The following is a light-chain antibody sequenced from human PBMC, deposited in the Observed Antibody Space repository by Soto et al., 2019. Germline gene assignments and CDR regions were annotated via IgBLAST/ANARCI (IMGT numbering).Light chain of an antibody. CDR3: QQYNSHWT. V-gene: IGKV1-5*03. CDR1: QGISNR. Sequence: VQMTQSPSTLSASVGDRVTITCRASQGISNRLAWYQQKPGKAPKLLIYQASSLKSGVPSRFGGSGSGTEFTLTITSLQPDDFATYYCQQYNSHWTFGQGTKV. J-gene: IGKJ1*01. CDR2: QAS.